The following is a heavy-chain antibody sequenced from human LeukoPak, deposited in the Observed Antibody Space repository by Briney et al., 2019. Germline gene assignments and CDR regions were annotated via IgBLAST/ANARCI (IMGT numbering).Heavy chain of an antibody. CDR2: IYYSGNT. J-gene: IGHJ4*02. CDR3: ARRGYSSSWYSSNFDY. CDR1: GVSISSSNSY. Sequence: PSETLSLTCTVSGVSISSSNSYWGWIRQPPGKGLEWIGSIYYSGNTYYNASLKSQVSISIDTSKNQFSLKLTSVTAADTAVYYCARRGYSSSWYSSNFDYWGQGTLVTVSS. D-gene: IGHD6-13*01. V-gene: IGHV4-39*01.